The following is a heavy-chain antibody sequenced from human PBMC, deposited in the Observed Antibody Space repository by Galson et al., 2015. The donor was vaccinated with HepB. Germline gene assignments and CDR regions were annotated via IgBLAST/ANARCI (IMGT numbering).Heavy chain of an antibody. CDR3: AKDLLIAVADHFDY. Sequence: SCKASGYTFTSYGISWVRQAPGKGLEWVSAISGSGGSTYYADSVKGRFTISRDNSKNTLYLQMNSLRAEDTAVYYCAKDLLIAVADHFDYWGQGTLVTVSS. J-gene: IGHJ4*02. V-gene: IGHV3-23*01. CDR1: GYTFTSYG. D-gene: IGHD6-19*01. CDR2: ISGSGGST.